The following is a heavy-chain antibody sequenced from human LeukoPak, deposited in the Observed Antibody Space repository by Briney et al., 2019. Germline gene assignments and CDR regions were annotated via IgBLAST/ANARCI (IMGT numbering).Heavy chain of an antibody. CDR3: ARVTGGYSFGAFDY. CDR1: NGSISSYY. Sequence: SETLSLTCTVSNGSISSYYWSWIRQPPGKGLEWIGYIYYTGSTNYNPSLKSRVTISVDTSKNQFSLQLSSVTAADTAVYYCARVTGGYSFGAFDYWGQGTLVTVSS. J-gene: IGHJ4*02. CDR2: IYYTGST. D-gene: IGHD5-18*01. V-gene: IGHV4-59*01.